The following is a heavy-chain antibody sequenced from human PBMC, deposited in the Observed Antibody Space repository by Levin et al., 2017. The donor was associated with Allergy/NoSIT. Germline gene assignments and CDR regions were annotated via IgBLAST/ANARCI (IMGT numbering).Heavy chain of an antibody. V-gene: IGHV4-59*01. J-gene: IGHJ4*02. Sequence: SETLSLTCTVSGGSISSYYWSWIRQPPGKGLEWITYFHYSGSTNYNPSLKSRVTVSVDTSKNQFSLKLSSVTAADTAVYYCARGGAGQDGLGKEFDYWGQGTLVTVSS. CDR1: GGSISSYY. D-gene: IGHD5-24*01. CDR2: FHYSGST. CDR3: ARGGAGQDGLGKEFDY.